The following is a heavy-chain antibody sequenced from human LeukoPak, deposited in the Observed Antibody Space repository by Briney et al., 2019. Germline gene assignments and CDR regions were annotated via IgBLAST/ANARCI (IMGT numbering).Heavy chain of an antibody. D-gene: IGHD2-15*01. CDR1: GGSISSSNW. CDR2: IYHSGST. Sequence: SGTLSLTCAVSGGSISSSNWWSWVRQPPGKGPEWIGEIYHSGSTNYNPSLKSRVTISVDKSKNQFSLKLSSVTAADTAVYYCATPYCSGGSCYARYFDYWGQGTLVTVSS. V-gene: IGHV4-4*02. J-gene: IGHJ4*02. CDR3: ATPYCSGGSCYARYFDY.